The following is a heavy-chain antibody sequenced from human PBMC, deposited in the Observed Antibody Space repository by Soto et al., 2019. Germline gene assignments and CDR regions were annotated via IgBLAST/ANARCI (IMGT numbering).Heavy chain of an antibody. J-gene: IGHJ6*02. V-gene: IGHV3-53*02. D-gene: IGHD6-13*01. CDR2: IYYDAGST. CDR3: ASGQQVILRYYYGLDV. Sequence: EVQLVETGGGLIQPGGSLRLSCAVSGFTVSTNYMSWVRQAPGKGLAWVSVIYYDAGSTYYADSVKGRFSISRDSSRNTLYLQMNSLRAEDTAVYYCASGQQVILRYYYGLDVWGQGTTVTVSS. CDR1: GFTVSTNY.